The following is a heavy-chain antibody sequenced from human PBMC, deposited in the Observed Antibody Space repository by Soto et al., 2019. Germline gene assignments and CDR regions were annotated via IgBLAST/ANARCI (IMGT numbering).Heavy chain of an antibody. CDR1: GFTFSSYS. CDR3: ARKGVAFDY. V-gene: IGHV3-48*02. CDR2: ISTTSSSI. Sequence: GGSLRLSCAASGFTFSSYSMNWVRQAPGKGLEWISYISTTSSSIYYADSVKGRFTVSRDNAKNSLFLQMSSLRDEDTAVYYCARKGVAFDYWGQGALVTVS. J-gene: IGHJ4*02. D-gene: IGHD3-3*01.